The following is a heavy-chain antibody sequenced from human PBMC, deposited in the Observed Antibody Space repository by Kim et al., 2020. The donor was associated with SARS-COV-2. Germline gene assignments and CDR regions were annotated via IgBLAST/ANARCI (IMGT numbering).Heavy chain of an antibody. CDR2: IYYSGST. CDR1: GGSISSGGYY. D-gene: IGHD3-22*01. Sequence: SETLSLTCTVSGGSISSGGYYWSWIRQHPGKGLEWIGYIYYSGSTYYNPSLKSRVTISVDTSKNQFSLKLSSVTAADTAVYYCARDRKEGDYYDSSGLTGYFDYWGQGTLVTVSS. V-gene: IGHV4-31*03. CDR3: ARDRKEGDYYDSSGLTGYFDY. J-gene: IGHJ4*02.